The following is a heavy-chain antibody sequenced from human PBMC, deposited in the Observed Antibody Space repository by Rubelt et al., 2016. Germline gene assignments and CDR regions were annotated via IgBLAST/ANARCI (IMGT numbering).Heavy chain of an antibody. CDR1: GYTFTSYG. CDR3: ARDEPYSSNWYDY. D-gene: IGHD6-13*01. V-gene: IGHV1-18*01. CDR2: ISAYNGNT. J-gene: IGHJ4*02. Sequence: QVQLVQSGAEVKKPGASVKVSCKASGYTFTSYGISWVRQAPGQGLEWRGWISAYNGNTNYEQRVTGGVTRTTDTSTSTADMELSGLRSDDTAVYYCARDEPYSSNWYDYWGQGTLVTVSS.